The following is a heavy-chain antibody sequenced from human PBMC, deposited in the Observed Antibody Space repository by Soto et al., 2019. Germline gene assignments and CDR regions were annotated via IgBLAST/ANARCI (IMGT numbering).Heavy chain of an antibody. CDR2: VSYSGTS. J-gene: IGHJ5*02. V-gene: IGHV4-59*01. D-gene: IGHD2-21*01. Sequence: QVQLQESGPGLVKPSETLSLTCTVSGGSMNAYYWSWIRQPPGKGLEWIGYVSYSGTSKYNPSLQSRNTMSLDTSGNHFSLSLSSVTAADSAVYFCARYSPPKKSYDSNPGFCDPWGQGTLVAVSS. CDR1: GGSMNAYY. CDR3: ARYSPPKKSYDSNPGFCDP.